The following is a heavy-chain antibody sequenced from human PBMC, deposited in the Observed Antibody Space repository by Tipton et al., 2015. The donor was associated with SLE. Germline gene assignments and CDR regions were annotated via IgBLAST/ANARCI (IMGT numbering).Heavy chain of an antibody. CDR3: VRPSHLTMILAGAFDI. D-gene: IGHD3-22*01. Sequence: TLSLTCTVSGGSISGYYWRWIRQYYWSWIRQPPGKGLEWIATVYYTGSTYYNPSLRSRATISIDASKNHFSLKLTSMTAADTAVYYCVRPSHLTMILAGAFDIWGQGTMVIVSS. J-gene: IGHJ3*02. CDR2: VYYTGST. V-gene: IGHV4-39*02. CDR1: GGSISGYYWRWIRQYY.